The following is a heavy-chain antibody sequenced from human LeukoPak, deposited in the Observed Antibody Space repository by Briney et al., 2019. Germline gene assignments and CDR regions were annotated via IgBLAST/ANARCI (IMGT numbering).Heavy chain of an antibody. CDR3: ARAPAPRHCTSTSCPRGPFDY. D-gene: IGHD2-2*01. Sequence: PGGSLRLSCAASGFTFSTYSMNWVRQAPGKGLEWVSYISAGGSTIYYADSVQGRFTISRDNAKSSLPLQMSSLTAEDTALYYCARAPAPRHCTSTSCPRGPFDYWGQGTLVTVSS. V-gene: IGHV3-48*01. CDR2: ISAGGSTI. CDR1: GFTFSTYS. J-gene: IGHJ4*02.